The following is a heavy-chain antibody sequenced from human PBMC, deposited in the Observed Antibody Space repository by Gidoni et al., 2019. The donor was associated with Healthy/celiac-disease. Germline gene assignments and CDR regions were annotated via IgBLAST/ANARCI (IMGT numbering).Heavy chain of an antibody. CDR3: AIGGLLRYFQH. V-gene: IGHV4-59*01. CDR2: IYYSGST. D-gene: IGHD3-10*01. CDR1: GGSISSYY. Sequence: QVQLQESGPGPVTPSETLAPTCTGPGGSISSYYWGWIRQPPGKGLEWIGYIYYSGSTNYNPSLKSRVTISVDTSKNQFSLKLSSVTAADTAVYYCAIGGLLRYFQHWGQGTLVTVSS. J-gene: IGHJ1*01.